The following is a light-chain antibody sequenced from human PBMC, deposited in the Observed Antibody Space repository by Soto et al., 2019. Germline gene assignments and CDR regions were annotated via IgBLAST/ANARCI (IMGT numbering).Light chain of an antibody. CDR2: EVS. J-gene: IGLJ1*01. CDR1: SSDVGGYNY. CDR3: SSYTSSSTLGYV. V-gene: IGLV2-14*01. Sequence: SVLTQPASVSGSPGQSITISCTGTSSDVGGYNYVSWYQQHPGKAPKLMIYEVSNRPSGVSNRFSGSKSGNTASLTISGVQAEDEADYYCSSYTSSSTLGYVFGTGTKVTVL.